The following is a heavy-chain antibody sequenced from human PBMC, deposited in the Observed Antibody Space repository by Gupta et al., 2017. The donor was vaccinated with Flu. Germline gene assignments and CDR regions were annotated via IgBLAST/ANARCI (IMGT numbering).Heavy chain of an antibody. J-gene: IGHJ6*02. CDR3: ARDGIRVVTAIQDYYYGMDG. V-gene: IGHV1-69*01. CDR1: A. D-gene: IGHD2-21*02. Sequence: AISWVRQAPGQGLEWMGGIIPIFGTANYAQKFQGRVTITADESTSTAYMELSSLRSEDTAVYYCARDGIRVVTAIQDYYYGMDGGGQGTPV. CDR2: IIPIFGTA.